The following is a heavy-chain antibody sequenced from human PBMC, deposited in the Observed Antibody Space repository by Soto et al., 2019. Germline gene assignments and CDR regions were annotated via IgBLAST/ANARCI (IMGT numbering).Heavy chain of an antibody. CDR2: IYPGDSDT. CDR1: GNSFTSYG. V-gene: IGHV5-51*01. J-gene: IGHJ6*02. Sequence: XECLKISCKGSGNSFTSYGIGLVRQMPGKGLEWMGIIYPGDSDTRYSPSFQGQVTISADKSISTAYLQWSSLKASDTAMYYCARQRDSSTFRDYYYYYGMDVWGQGTTVTVSS. D-gene: IGHD6-6*01. CDR3: ARQRDSSTFRDYYYYYGMDV.